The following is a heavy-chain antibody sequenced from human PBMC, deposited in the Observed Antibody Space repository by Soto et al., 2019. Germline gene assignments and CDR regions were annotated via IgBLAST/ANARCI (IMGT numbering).Heavy chain of an antibody. J-gene: IGHJ4*02. V-gene: IGHV3-15*07. CDR1: GFTFSNAW. D-gene: IGHD2-21*02. CDR3: TTGQYCGGDCYSLDY. Sequence: EVQLVESGGGLVKPGGSLRLSCAASGFTFSNAWMNWVRQAPGKGLEWVGRIKSKTDGGTTDYAAPVKGRFTISRDDSKNTLYLQMNSLKTEDTAVYYSTTGQYCGGDCYSLDYWGQGTLVTVSS. CDR2: IKSKTDGGTT.